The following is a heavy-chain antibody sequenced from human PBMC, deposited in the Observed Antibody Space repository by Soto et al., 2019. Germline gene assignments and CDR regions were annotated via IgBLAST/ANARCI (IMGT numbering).Heavy chain of an antibody. CDR2: IIPIFGTA. J-gene: IGHJ4*02. Sequence: SVKVSCKAPGGTFSSYAISWVRQAPGQGLEWMGGIIPIFGTANYAQKFQGRVTITADKSTSTAYMELSSLRSEDTAVHYCARDYCSGGSCYIYDYWGQGTLVTVSS. CDR3: ARDYCSGGSCYIYDY. D-gene: IGHD2-15*01. CDR1: GGTFSSYA. V-gene: IGHV1-69*06.